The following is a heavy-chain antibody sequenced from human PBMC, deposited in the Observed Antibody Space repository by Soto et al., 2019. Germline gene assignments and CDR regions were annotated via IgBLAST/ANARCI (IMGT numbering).Heavy chain of an antibody. V-gene: IGHV3-23*01. J-gene: IGHJ5*01. D-gene: IGHD6-19*01. Sequence: GGSLRLSCAASGFTFSNYAMNWVRQAPGKGLEWVSAISGSGGSTYYADSVKGRFTISRDNSKNTLYVQMNSLRAEDTAVYYCFYNALKGAVAGPNCFDSWVEGTLVTVSS. CDR2: ISGSGGST. CDR3: FYNALKGAVAGPNCFDS. CDR1: GFTFSNYA.